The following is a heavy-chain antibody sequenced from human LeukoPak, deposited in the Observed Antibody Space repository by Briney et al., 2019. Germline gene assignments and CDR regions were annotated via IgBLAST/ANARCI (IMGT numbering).Heavy chain of an antibody. J-gene: IGHJ6*03. CDR3: ARAYYYYMDV. CDR1: GGSFSDYY. Sequence: SETLSLTCAVYGGSFSDYYRSWIRQPPGKGLEWIGEINDSGSTYYNPSLRSRVTMSMDTSKNQFSLKLTSVTAADTAVYYCARAYYYYMDVWGKGTTVTVSS. CDR2: INDSGST. V-gene: IGHV4-34*01.